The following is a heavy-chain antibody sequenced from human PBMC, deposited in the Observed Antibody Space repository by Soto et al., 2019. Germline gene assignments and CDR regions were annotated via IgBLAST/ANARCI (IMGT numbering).Heavy chain of an antibody. CDR1: GGSISSYY. Sequence: SETLSLICTVSGGSISSYYWIWIRQPPGKGLEWIGYIYYSGSTNYNPSLKSRVTISVDTSKNQFSLKLSSVTAADTAVYYCARAKELRYFDRNYYFEYWGQGTLVTVSS. CDR3: ARAKELRYFDRNYYFEY. V-gene: IGHV4-59*01. J-gene: IGHJ4*02. CDR2: IYYSGST. D-gene: IGHD3-9*01.